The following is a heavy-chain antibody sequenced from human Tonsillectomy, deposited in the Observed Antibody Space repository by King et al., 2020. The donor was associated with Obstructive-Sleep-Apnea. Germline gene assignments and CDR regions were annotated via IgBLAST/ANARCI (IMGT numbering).Heavy chain of an antibody. Sequence: VQLQESGPGLVKPSETLSLTCTVSGYSISSGYYWGWIRQPPGKGLEWIGSIYHRGSTYYNPSLKSRVTISVDTSKNQFSLKLSSVTAADTAVYYCARAGYYDSSGYYIGYWGQGTLVTVSS. D-gene: IGHD3-22*01. CDR1: GYSISSGYY. J-gene: IGHJ4*02. CDR3: ARAGYYDSSGYYIGY. V-gene: IGHV4-38-2*02. CDR2: IYHRGST.